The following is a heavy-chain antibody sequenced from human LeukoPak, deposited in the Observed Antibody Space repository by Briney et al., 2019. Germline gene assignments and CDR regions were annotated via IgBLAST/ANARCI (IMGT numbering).Heavy chain of an antibody. D-gene: IGHD1-26*01. CDR1: GYTFTSYY. J-gene: IGHJ4*02. CDR3: ARDFTVGATPDY. CDR2: INPSGGST. V-gene: IGHV1-46*01. Sequence: ASVKVSCKAYGYTFTSYYMHWVRQAPGQGLEWMGIINPSGGSTSYAQKFQGRVTMTRDTSTSTVYMELSSLRSEDTAVYYCARDFTVGATPDYWGQGTLVTVSS.